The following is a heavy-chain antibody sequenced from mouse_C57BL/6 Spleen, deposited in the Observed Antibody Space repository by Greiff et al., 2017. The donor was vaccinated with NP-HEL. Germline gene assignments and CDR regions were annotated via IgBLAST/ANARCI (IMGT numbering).Heavy chain of an antibody. V-gene: IGHV1-5*01. CDR1: GYTFTSYW. D-gene: IGHD1-1*02. J-gene: IGHJ4*01. CDR2: IYPGNSDT. CDR3: TRYPPYGYDAMDY. Sequence: VHVKQSGTVLARPGASVKMSCKTSGYTFTSYWMHWVKQRPGQGLEWIGAIYPGNSDTSYNQKFKGKAKLTAVTSASTAYMELSSLTNEDSAVYYCTRYPPYGYDAMDYWGQGTSVTVSS.